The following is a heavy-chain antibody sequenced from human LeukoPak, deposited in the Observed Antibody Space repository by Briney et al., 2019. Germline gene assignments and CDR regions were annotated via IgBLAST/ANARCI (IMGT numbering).Heavy chain of an antibody. J-gene: IGHJ4*02. CDR1: GFTFSNYA. CDR3: TKDPPAVATPRFY. Sequence: GGSLRLSCAASGFTFSNYAMIWVRQTPGRGLEWVSSISATGGDTYYLDSVTGRFTISRDNSKNTLYLQMNSLRAEDTAIYYCTKDPPAVATPRFYWGQGILVTVSS. V-gene: IGHV3-23*01. D-gene: IGHD2-21*02. CDR2: ISATGGDT.